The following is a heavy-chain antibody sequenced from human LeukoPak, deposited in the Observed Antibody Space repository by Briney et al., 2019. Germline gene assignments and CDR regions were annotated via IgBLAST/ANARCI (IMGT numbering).Heavy chain of an antibody. D-gene: IGHD6-6*01. CDR1: GFTFSSYW. CDR3: ASLGWQLGGYYYYYMDV. V-gene: IGHV3-7*03. J-gene: IGHJ6*03. Sequence: GGSLRLSCAASGFTFSSYWMSWVRQAPGKGLEWVANIKQDGSEKYYVDSVKGRFTIPRDNSKNTLYLQMNSLRAEDTAVYYCASLGWQLGGYYYYYMDVWGKGTTVTVSS. CDR2: IKQDGSEK.